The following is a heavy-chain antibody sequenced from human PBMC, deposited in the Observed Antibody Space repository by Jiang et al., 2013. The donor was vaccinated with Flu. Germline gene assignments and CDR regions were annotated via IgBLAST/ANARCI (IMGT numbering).Heavy chain of an antibody. CDR3: AREELATGTTY. CDR2: INPNSGGT. Sequence: TGYYMHWVRQAPGQGLEWMGWINPNSGGTNYAQKFQGRVTMTRDTSISTAYMELSRLRSDDTAVYYCAREELATGTTYWGQGTLVTVSS. J-gene: IGHJ4*02. V-gene: IGHV1-2*02. D-gene: IGHD1-1*01. CDR1: TGYY.